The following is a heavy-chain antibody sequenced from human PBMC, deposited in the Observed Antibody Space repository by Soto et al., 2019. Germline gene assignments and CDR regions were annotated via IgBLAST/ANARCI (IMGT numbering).Heavy chain of an antibody. D-gene: IGHD3-22*01. CDR3: ARQRYQYDSYSFGY. CDR2: IYPSNSET. V-gene: IGHV5-51*01. Sequence: GESLKISCKASGYTFTTYWIGWVRQMPGKGLEWMGIIYPSNSETRFSPSFQGQVSISADKSILTAYLQWSSLKASDTAMYYCARQRYQYDSYSFGYWGQGTLVTVSS. J-gene: IGHJ4*02. CDR1: GYTFTTYW.